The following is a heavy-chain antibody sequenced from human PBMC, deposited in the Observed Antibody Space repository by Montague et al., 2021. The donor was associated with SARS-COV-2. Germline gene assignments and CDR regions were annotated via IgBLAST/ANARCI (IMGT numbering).Heavy chain of an antibody. V-gene: IGHV4-59*01. CDR3: AKGDMVRGIPYIDN. Sequence: SETLSLTCSFSGGSIRSYFWSWIRLPPGKPLEWLGYIYYTGETTHNPSLKSRVTISVDTSRSQFSLRLTSVTAADTAVYYCAKGDMVRGIPYIDNWGQGNLVTVSS. D-gene: IGHD3-10*01. J-gene: IGHJ4*02. CDR1: GGSIRSYF. CDR2: IYYTGET.